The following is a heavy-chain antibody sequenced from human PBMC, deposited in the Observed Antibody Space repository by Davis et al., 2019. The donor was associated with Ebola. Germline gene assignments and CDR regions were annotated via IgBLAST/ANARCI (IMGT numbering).Heavy chain of an antibody. Sequence: GESLKISCAASGFTFSSYAMSWVRQAPGKGLEWVSAISGSGGSTYYADSVKGRFTISRDNSKNTLYLQMNSLRAEDTAVYYCAKRVVAAYFDYWGQGTLVTVSS. CDR2: ISGSGGST. V-gene: IGHV3-23*01. CDR1: GFTFSSYA. CDR3: AKRVVAAYFDY. J-gene: IGHJ4*02. D-gene: IGHD2-15*01.